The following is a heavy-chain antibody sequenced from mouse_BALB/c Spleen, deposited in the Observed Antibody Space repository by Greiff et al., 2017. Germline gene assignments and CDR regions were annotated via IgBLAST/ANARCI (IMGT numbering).Heavy chain of an antibody. J-gene: IGHJ2*01. V-gene: IGHV3-8*02. D-gene: IGHD2-14*01. CDR3: ARNYRYDVGFDY. CDR2: ISYSGST. Sequence: DVKLVESGPSLVKPSQTLSLTCSVTGDSITSGYWNWIRKFPGNKLEYMGYISYSGSTYYNPSLKSRISITRDTSKNQYYLQLNSVTTEDTATYYCARNYRYDVGFDYWGQGTTLTVSS. CDR1: GDSITSGY.